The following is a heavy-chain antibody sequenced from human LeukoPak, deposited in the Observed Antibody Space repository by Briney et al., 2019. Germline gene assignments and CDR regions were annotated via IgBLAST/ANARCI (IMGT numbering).Heavy chain of an antibody. CDR1: GFTVSSNY. Sequence: GGSLRLSCAASGFTVSSNYMSWVRQAPGKGLEWVSVIYSGGSTYYADSVKGRFTISRDNSKNTLYLQMNSLRAEDTAVYYCARDKIPWRANGAFDIWGQGTMVTVSS. CDR3: ARDKIPWRANGAFDI. J-gene: IGHJ3*02. V-gene: IGHV3-66*01. CDR2: IYSGGST. D-gene: IGHD2-21*01.